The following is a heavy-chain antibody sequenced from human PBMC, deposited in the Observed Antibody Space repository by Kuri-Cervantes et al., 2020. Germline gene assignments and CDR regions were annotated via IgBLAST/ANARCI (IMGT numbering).Heavy chain of an antibody. CDR2: IYHSGST. D-gene: IGHD5-12*01. Sequence: SETLSLTCAVSGGSISSSNWWSWVRQPPGKGLEWIGEIYHSGSTNYNPSLKSRVTISVDKSKNQFSLKLSSVTAADTAVYYCARVREVATIIKGMDCWGQGTLVTVSS. J-gene: IGHJ4*02. CDR3: ARVREVATIIKGMDC. V-gene: IGHV4-4*02. CDR1: GGSISSSNW.